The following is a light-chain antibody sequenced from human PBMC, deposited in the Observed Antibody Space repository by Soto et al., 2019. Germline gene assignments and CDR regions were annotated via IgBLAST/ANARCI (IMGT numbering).Light chain of an antibody. J-gene: IGKJ2*01. V-gene: IGKV4-1*01. CDR2: WAS. CDR3: QQYYLIPHT. Sequence: DIVMTQSPDSLAVSLGERASINCKSSQSVLYNSNNYNYLAWYQQKPGQPPKLLIYWASTRESGVPDRFSGSGSGTDFTLTISSLQAEDVAVYYCQQYYLIPHTFGQGNKLEIK. CDR1: QSVLYNSNNYNY.